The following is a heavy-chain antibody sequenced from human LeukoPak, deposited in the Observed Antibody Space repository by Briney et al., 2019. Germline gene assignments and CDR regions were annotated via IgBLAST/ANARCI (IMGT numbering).Heavy chain of an antibody. CDR2: IFHSGTT. V-gene: IGHV4-4*02. Sequence: PSETLSLTCTVSDEVITSNNWWSWVRQSPGKGLEWIGEIFHSGTTRYKASLESRVTMLLDKSKNQFSLRLISVTAADTAVYFCARLRLSGGSFSVGWFDPWGQGIQVTVSS. J-gene: IGHJ5*02. CDR3: ARLRLSGGSFSVGWFDP. CDR1: DEVITSNNW. D-gene: IGHD1-26*01.